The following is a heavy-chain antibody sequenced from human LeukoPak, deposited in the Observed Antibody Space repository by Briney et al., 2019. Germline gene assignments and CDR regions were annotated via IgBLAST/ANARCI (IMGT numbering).Heavy chain of an antibody. D-gene: IGHD3-22*01. V-gene: IGHV4-59*01. CDR2: IYYSGST. J-gene: IGHJ4*02. Sequence: SETLSPTCTVSGGSISSYYWSWIRQPPGKGLEWLGYIYYSGSTNYNPSLKSRVTISVDTSKNQFSLKLGSVTAADTAVYYCARSYSPYYYDSSGHPYFDYWGQGTLVSVSS. CDR3: ARSYSPYYYDSSGHPYFDY. CDR1: GGSISSYY.